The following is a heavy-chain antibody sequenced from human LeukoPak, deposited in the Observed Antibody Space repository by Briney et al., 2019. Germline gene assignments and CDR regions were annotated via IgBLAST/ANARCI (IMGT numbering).Heavy chain of an antibody. CDR1: GFTFSNCA. J-gene: IGHJ4*02. D-gene: IGHD2-15*01. CDR2: ISTSGGDT. Sequence: GGSLRLSCAASGFTFSNCAMSWVRQVPGTGLEWVSSISTSGGDTYYADSVSGRFAISRDNSKNTVYLQLNSLRAEDTAIYYCAKQTGSCRGDSCYFDYWGQGTLVTVSS. CDR3: AKQTGSCRGDSCYFDY. V-gene: IGHV3-23*01.